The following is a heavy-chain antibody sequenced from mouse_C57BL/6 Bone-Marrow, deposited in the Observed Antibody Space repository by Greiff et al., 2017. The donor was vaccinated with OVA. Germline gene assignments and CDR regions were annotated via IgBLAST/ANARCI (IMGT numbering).Heavy chain of an antibody. CDR3: AIYYSNYGAMDY. J-gene: IGHJ4*01. V-gene: IGHV5-4*01. D-gene: IGHD2-5*01. CDR2: ISDGGSYT. Sequence: EVQGVESGGGLVKPGGSLKLSCAASGFTFSSYAMSWVRQTPEKRLEWVATISDGGSYTYYPDNVKGRFTISRDNAKNNLYLQMSHLKSEDTAMYYCAIYYSNYGAMDYWGQGTSVTVSS. CDR1: GFTFSSYA.